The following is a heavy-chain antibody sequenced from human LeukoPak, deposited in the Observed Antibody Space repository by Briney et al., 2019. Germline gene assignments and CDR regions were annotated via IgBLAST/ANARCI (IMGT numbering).Heavy chain of an antibody. V-gene: IGHV3-23*01. Sequence: GGSLRLSCAASGFTCSSYAMSWVRQAPGKGLEWVSAISGSGGSTYYADSVKGRFTISRDNSKNTLYLQMNSLRAEDTAVYYCAKSGDYYYYYYMDVWGKGTTVTVSS. CDR1: GFTCSSYA. D-gene: IGHD2-15*01. CDR2: ISGSGGST. J-gene: IGHJ6*03. CDR3: AKSGDYYYYYYMDV.